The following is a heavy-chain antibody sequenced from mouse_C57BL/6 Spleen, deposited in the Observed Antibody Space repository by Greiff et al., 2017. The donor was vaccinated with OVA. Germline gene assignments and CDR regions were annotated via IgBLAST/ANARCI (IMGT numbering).Heavy chain of an antibody. D-gene: IGHD2-1*01. CDR1: GFTFSDYG. CDR2: ISSGSSTI. V-gene: IGHV5-17*01. CDR3: ARNYFKPYYYAMDY. J-gene: IGHJ4*01. Sequence: EVQLVESGGGLVKPGGSLKLSCAASGFTFSDYGMHWVRQAPEKGLEWVAYISSGSSTIYYADTVKGRFTISRDNAKNTLFLQMTSLRSEDTAMYYCARNYFKPYYYAMDYWGQGTSVTVSS.